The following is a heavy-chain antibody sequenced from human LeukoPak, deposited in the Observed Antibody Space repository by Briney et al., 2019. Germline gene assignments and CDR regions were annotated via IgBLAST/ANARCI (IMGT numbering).Heavy chain of an antibody. CDR3: ARVRWRYFDL. CDR1: GGSFSGYY. V-gene: IGHV4-34*01. CDR2: INHSGST. Sequence: SETLSLTCAVYGGSFSGYYWSWIRQPPGKGLEWMGEINHSGSTNYNPSLKSRVTISVDTSKNQFSLKLSSVTAADTAVYYCARVRWRYFDLWGRGTLVTVSS. D-gene: IGHD4-23*01. J-gene: IGHJ2*01.